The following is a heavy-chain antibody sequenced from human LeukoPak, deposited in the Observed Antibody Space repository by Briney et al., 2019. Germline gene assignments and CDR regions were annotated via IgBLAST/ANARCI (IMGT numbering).Heavy chain of an antibody. Sequence: GASVKVSCKASGYSLTTYYMHWVRQAPGQGLEWMGWISAYNGNTNYAQKLQGRVTMTTDTSTSTAYMELRSLRSDDTAVYYCARDPGGFLEWLPPHGMDVWGQGTTVTVSS. CDR1: GYSLTTYY. V-gene: IGHV1-18*04. D-gene: IGHD3-3*01. J-gene: IGHJ6*02. CDR3: ARDPGGFLEWLPPHGMDV. CDR2: ISAYNGNT.